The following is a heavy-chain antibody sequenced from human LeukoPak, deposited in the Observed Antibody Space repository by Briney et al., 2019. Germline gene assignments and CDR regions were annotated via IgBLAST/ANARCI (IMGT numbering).Heavy chain of an antibody. CDR1: GFTFDDYA. CDR3: AKDGYYYDSSGYYGP. CDR2: ISGSGGST. D-gene: IGHD3-22*01. J-gene: IGHJ5*02. Sequence: GRSLRLSCAASGFTFDDYAMSWVRQAPGKGLEWVSAISGSGGSTYYADSVKGRFTISRDNSKNTLYLQMNSLRAEDTAVYYCAKDGYYYDSSGYYGPWGQGTLVTVSS. V-gene: IGHV3-23*01.